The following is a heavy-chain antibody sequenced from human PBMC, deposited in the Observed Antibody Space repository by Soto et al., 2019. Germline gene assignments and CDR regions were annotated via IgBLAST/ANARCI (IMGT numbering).Heavy chain of an antibody. V-gene: IGHV6-1*01. CDR3: AREAGVGYCSSTSCYPMKYYYYGMDV. J-gene: IGHJ6*02. Sequence: PSQTLSLTCXISGDSVSSNSAAWNWIRQSPSRGLEWLGRTYYRSKWYNDYAVSVKSRITINPDTSKNQFSLQLNSVTPEDTAVYYCAREAGVGYCSSTSCYPMKYYYYGMDVWGQGTTVTVSS. CDR2: TYYRSKWYN. D-gene: IGHD2-2*01. CDR1: GDSVSSNSAA.